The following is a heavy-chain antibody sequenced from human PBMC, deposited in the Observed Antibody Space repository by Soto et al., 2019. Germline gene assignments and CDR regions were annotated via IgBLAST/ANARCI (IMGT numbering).Heavy chain of an antibody. CDR1: GFTFDDYA. D-gene: IGHD3-16*01. Sequence: EVQLVESGGGLVQPGRSLRLSCAASGFTFDDYAMHWVRQAPGKGLEWVSGISWNSGSIGYADSVKGRFIISRDNAKNSLYLQMNSLRAEDTALYYCAKEGENYYYGMDVWGQGTTVTVSS. J-gene: IGHJ6*02. V-gene: IGHV3-9*01. CDR2: ISWNSGSI. CDR3: AKEGENYYYGMDV.